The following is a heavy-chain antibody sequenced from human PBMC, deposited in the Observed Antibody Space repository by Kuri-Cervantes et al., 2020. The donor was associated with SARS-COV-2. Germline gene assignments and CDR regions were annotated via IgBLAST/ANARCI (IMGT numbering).Heavy chain of an antibody. D-gene: IGHD2-2*01. CDR2: TYSGGST. CDR3: ARVIVVLPAAVGAGWYFDL. V-gene: IGHV3-53*01. Sequence: GGSLRVSCAASGFTVSSNYMSWVRQAPGKGLEWVSVTYSGGSTYYADSVKGRFTISSDNSTNTLYLQMNSLRAEDTAVYYCARVIVVLPAAVGAGWYFDLWDRGTLVTVSS. CDR1: GFTVSSNY. J-gene: IGHJ2*01.